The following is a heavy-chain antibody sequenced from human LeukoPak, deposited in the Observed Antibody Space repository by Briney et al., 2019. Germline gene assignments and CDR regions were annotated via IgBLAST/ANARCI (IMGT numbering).Heavy chain of an antibody. J-gene: IGHJ3*02. D-gene: IGHD6-13*01. CDR2: ISSNGGST. Sequence: GGSLRLSCAASGFTFSSYAMHWVRQAPGKGLEYVSAISSNGGSTYYANPVKGRFTISRDNAKNSLYLQMNSLRAEDTAVYYCARDAGVAAADIWGQGTMVTVSS. CDR1: GFTFSSYA. V-gene: IGHV3-64*01. CDR3: ARDAGVAAADI.